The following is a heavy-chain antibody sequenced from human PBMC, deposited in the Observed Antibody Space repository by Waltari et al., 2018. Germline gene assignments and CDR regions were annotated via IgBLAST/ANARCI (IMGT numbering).Heavy chain of an antibody. D-gene: IGHD3-22*01. J-gene: IGHJ4*02. Sequence: EVQLVESGGGLIQPGGSLRLSCAVSGVSVSENYMTWVRQAPGKGLEWVSLLYMDGSTSYSESVEGRFTISRDTSKNVLYLQVDRLTAGDTAVYYCATHTPFNDFGASGYFYFFDYWGRGTLVTVSS. CDR2: LYMDGST. CDR1: GVSVSENY. V-gene: IGHV3-53*01. CDR3: ATHTPFNDFGASGYFYFFDY.